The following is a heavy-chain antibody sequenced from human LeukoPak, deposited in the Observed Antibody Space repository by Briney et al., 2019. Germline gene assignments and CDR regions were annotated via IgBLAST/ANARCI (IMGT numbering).Heavy chain of an antibody. V-gene: IGHV4-38-2*02. J-gene: IGHJ4*02. CDR1: DYSISSAYY. Sequence: SETLSLTCTVSDYSISSAYYWGWIRQPPGKGLEWIGEINHSGSTNYNPSLKSRVTISVDTSKNQFSLKLSSVTAADTAVYYCARSRYCSSTSCRFDYWGQGTLVTVSS. D-gene: IGHD2-2*01. CDR3: ARSRYCSSTSCRFDY. CDR2: INHSGST.